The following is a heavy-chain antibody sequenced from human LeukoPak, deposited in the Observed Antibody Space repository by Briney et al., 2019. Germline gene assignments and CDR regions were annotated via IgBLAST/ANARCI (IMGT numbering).Heavy chain of an antibody. V-gene: IGHV3-11*04. Sequence: GGSLRLSCAASGFTFSDYYMSWIRQAPGKGLEWVSYISSSGSTIYYADSVKGRFTISRDNAKNSLYLQMNSLRAEDTAVYYCATASHYYFWGGYRIGGVFDYWGQGTLVTVSS. D-gene: IGHD3-3*01. CDR1: GFTFSDYY. J-gene: IGHJ4*02. CDR2: ISSSGSTI. CDR3: ATASHYYFWGGYRIGGVFDY.